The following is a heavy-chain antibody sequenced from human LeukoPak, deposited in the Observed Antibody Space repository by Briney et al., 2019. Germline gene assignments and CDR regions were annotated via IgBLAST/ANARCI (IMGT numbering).Heavy chain of an antibody. CDR1: GFTFSSYA. J-gene: IGHJ4*02. V-gene: IGHV3-30-3*01. CDR3: ARVISPPIVVVPAAINFDY. D-gene: IGHD2-2*01. CDR2: ISYDGSNK. Sequence: GSLRLSCAASGFTFSSYAMHWVRQAPGKGLEWVAVISYDGSNKYYADSVKGRFTISRDNSKNTLYLQMNSLRAEDTAVYYCARVISPPIVVVPAAINFDYWGQGTLVTVSS.